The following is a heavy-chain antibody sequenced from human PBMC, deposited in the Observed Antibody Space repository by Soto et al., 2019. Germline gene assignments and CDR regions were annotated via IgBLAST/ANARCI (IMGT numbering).Heavy chain of an antibody. V-gene: IGHV3-21*01. CDR2: ISSSSSYI. D-gene: IGHD2-2*01. J-gene: IGHJ4*02. CDR3: ARDQGYCSSTSCFFDY. Sequence: PGGSLRLSCAASGFTFSSYSMNWVRQAPGKGLEWVSSISSSSSYIYYADSVKGRFTISRDNAKNSLYLQMNSLRAEDTAVYYCARDQGYCSSTSCFFDYWGQGTLVTVSS. CDR1: GFTFSSYS.